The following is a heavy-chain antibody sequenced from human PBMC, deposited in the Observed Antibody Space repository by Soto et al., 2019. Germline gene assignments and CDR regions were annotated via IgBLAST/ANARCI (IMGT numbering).Heavy chain of an antibody. V-gene: IGHV1-69*06. CDR3: ARVRVIRGVIASHFCL. Sequence: QAHLAQSGAEVKRPGSSVTVSCKASGGTFNSYGISWVRQAPGQGLDWMGVILPLYGTVNYAQKFQGRVSIPADKSTSTAYMYLNSLRSDDTAVYYCARVRVIRGVIASHFCLWGQGTLVTVSS. CDR2: ILPLYGTV. J-gene: IGHJ4*02. D-gene: IGHD3-10*01. CDR1: GGTFNSYG.